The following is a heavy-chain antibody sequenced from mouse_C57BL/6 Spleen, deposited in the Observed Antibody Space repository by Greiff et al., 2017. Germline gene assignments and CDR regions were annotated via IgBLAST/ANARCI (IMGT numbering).Heavy chain of an antibody. J-gene: IGHJ1*03. Sequence: VQLQQSGPELVKPGASVKISCKASGYTFTDYYMNWVKQSHGQSLEWIGDIHPNNGGTSYNQKFKGKATLTVDKSSSTAYMELRSLTSEDSAVYYCARGYSPHWYLDVWGTGTTVTVSS. D-gene: IGHD2-12*01. CDR1: GYTFTDYY. CDR3: ARGYSPHWYLDV. V-gene: IGHV1-26*01. CDR2: IHPNNGGT.